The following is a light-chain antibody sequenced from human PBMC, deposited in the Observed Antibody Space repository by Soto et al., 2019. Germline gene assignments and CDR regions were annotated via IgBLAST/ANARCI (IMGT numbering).Light chain of an antibody. CDR2: DAS. CDR3: QQYDNLPWT. J-gene: IGKJ1*01. V-gene: IGKV1-33*01. CDR1: QSISSW. Sequence: IHMTQSASTLSSSVGYRVTITCRASQSISSWLAWYQQKPGKAPKLLIYDASNLETGVPSRFSGSGSGTDFTFTISSLQTEDIATYYCQQYDNLPWTFGQGTKVDIK.